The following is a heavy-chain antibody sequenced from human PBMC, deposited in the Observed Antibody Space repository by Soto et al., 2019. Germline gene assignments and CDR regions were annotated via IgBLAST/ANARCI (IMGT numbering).Heavy chain of an antibody. D-gene: IGHD6-19*01. CDR1: GGSISSSSYY. CDR3: ARAVFRIGLAVAGEGLFDF. J-gene: IGHJ4*02. Sequence: SETLSLTCTVSGGSISSSSYYWGWIRQPPGKGLEWIGRIYYSGSTSYKPSLKSRVTISVDTSKNQFSLKVTSVTAADTAVYYCARAVFRIGLAVAGEGLFDFWGQGSLVTVSS. V-gene: IGHV4-39*01. CDR2: IYYSGST.